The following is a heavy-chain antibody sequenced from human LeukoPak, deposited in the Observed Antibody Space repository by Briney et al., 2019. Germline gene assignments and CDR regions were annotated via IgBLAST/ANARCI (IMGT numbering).Heavy chain of an antibody. CDR1: GFTFSSYA. Sequence: GGSLRLSCAASGFTFSSYAMSWVRQAPGKGLEWVSATSGSGVSTYYSDSVKGRFTISRDNSKNTLYLQMNSLRAEDTAVYYCAREGDCYCSGGSCYDYWGQGTLVTVSS. V-gene: IGHV3-23*01. CDR2: TSGSGVST. D-gene: IGHD2-15*01. CDR3: AREGDCYCSGGSCYDY. J-gene: IGHJ4*02.